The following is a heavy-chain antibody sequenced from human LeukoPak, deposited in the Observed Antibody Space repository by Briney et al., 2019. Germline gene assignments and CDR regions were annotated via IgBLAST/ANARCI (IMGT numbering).Heavy chain of an antibody. Sequence: TLSLTCTVSGGSISSGSYYWSWIRQPAAKGLEWIGRIYTSGSTNYNPSLKSRVTISVDTSKNQFSLKLSSVTAADTAVYYCAREEGSYIDYWGQGTLVTVSS. V-gene: IGHV4-61*02. CDR1: GGSISSGSYY. CDR2: IYTSGST. D-gene: IGHD1-26*01. J-gene: IGHJ4*02. CDR3: AREEGSYIDY.